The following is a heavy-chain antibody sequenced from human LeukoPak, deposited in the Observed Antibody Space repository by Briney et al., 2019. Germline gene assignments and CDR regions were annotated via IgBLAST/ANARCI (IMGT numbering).Heavy chain of an antibody. CDR1: GFTVSTKY. J-gene: IGHJ6*02. CDR2: TYSGGVT. CDR3: AREKSRGGDFYGMDV. V-gene: IGHV3-53*01. Sequence: GGSLRLSCAASGFTVSTKYMSWVRQSPVKGLEWVSITYSGGVTYYPDSVRGRFTISRDNSKNTMDLQMDSLRADDTAIYYCAREKSRGGDFYGMDVWGQGTTVTVSS. D-gene: IGHD2-15*01.